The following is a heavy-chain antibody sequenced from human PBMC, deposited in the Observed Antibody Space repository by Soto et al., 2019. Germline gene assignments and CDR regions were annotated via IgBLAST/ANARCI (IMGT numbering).Heavy chain of an antibody. CDR3: ERTSKSITIFGVVPY. J-gene: IGHJ4*02. Sequence: PGGSLRLSCAASGFTFSSYAMHWVRQAPGKGLEWVAVISYDGSNKYYADSVKGRFTISRDNSKNTLYLQMNSLRAEDTAVYYCERTSKSITIFGVVPYWGEGT. CDR1: GFTFSSYA. V-gene: IGHV3-30-3*01. D-gene: IGHD3-3*01. CDR2: ISYDGSNK.